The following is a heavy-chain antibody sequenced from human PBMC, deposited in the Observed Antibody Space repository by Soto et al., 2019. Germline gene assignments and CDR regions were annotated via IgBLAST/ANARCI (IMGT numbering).Heavy chain of an antibody. Sequence: GASLKISCEGAGDSFTSYWSGWVRQMPGKGLEWMGIIYPGDSDTRYSPSFQGQVTISADKSISTAYLQWSSLKASDTAMYYCARANVDTAMVTPNFDYWGQGTLVTVSS. CDR1: GDSFTSYW. J-gene: IGHJ4*02. CDR2: IYPGDSDT. CDR3: ARANVDTAMVTPNFDY. D-gene: IGHD5-18*01. V-gene: IGHV5-51*01.